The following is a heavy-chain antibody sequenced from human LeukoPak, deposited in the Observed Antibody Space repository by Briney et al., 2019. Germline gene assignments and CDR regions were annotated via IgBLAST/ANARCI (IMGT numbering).Heavy chain of an antibody. J-gene: IGHJ3*02. CDR3: ATSAGYNILTGYQRNAFDM. CDR1: GYTFTGYY. Sequence: GASVKVSCKASGYTFTGYYMHWVRQAPGQGLEWMGWINPNSGGTNYAQKFQGRVTMTRDTSISTAYMELSRLRSEDTAVYYCATSAGYNILTGYQRNAFDMWGQGTMVTVSS. CDR2: INPNSGGT. V-gene: IGHV1-2*02. D-gene: IGHD3-9*01.